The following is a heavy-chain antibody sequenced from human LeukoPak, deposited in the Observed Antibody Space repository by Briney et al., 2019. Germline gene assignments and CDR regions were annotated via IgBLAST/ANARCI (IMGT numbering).Heavy chain of an antibody. CDR1: GGTFSSYA. J-gene: IGHJ5*02. D-gene: IGHD2-2*02. Sequence: SVKVSCKASGGTFSSYAISWVRQAPGQGLEWMGGIIPIFGTANYAQKFQGRVTITTDESTSTAYMELSSLRSEDTAVYHCARAACSSTSCYRARLSWFDPWGQGTLVTVSS. V-gene: IGHV1-69*05. CDR2: IIPIFGTA. CDR3: ARAACSSTSCYRARLSWFDP.